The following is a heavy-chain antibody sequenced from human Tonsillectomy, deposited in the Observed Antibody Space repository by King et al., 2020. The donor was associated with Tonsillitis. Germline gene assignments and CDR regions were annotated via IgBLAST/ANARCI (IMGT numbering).Heavy chain of an antibody. CDR3: AGFWGGYPY. J-gene: IGHJ4*02. V-gene: IGHV4-59*01. D-gene: IGHD3-3*01. CDR1: GGSISTYY. CDR2: IYYSGST. Sequence: VQLQESGPGLVKPSETLSLTCTVSGGSISTYYWSWIRQPPGKGLELIGYIYYSGSTNYNPSLKSRVTISVDTSKNQFSLKLSSVTAADTAVYYCAGFWGGYPYWGQGTLVTVSS.